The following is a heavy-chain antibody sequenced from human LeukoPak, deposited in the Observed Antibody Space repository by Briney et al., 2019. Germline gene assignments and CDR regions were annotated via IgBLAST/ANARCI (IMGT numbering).Heavy chain of an antibody. J-gene: IGHJ6*02. CDR2: IYYSGST. Sequence: SSETLSLTCTVSGGSISSYYWSWIRQPPGKGLEWIGYIYYSGSTNYNPSLKSRVTISADTSKNQFSLKLSSVTAADTAVYYCARDLSGYCSGGGCYSDYYYGLDVWGQGTTVTVS. CDR3: ARDLSGYCSGGGCYSDYYYGLDV. V-gene: IGHV4-59*01. CDR1: GGSISSYY. D-gene: IGHD2-15*01.